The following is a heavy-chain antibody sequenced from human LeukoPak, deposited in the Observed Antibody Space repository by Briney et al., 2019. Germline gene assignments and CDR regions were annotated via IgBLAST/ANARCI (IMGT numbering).Heavy chain of an antibody. Sequence: SETLSLTCTVSGGSISSGSYCWSWIRQPAGKGLEWIGRICTSGSTNYNPSLKSRVTISIDTSKNQFSLKLSSVTAADTAVYYCASSIATAAHRGYFQHWGQGTLVTVSS. V-gene: IGHV4-61*02. CDR2: ICTSGST. CDR1: GGSISSGSYC. CDR3: ASSIATAAHRGYFQH. D-gene: IGHD6-13*01. J-gene: IGHJ1*01.